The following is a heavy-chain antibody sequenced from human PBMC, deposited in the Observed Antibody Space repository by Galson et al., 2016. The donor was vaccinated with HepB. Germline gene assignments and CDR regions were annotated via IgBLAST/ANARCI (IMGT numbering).Heavy chain of an antibody. CDR1: GGTFSSYA. CDR3: ASLNYYYENNVGGDK. CDR2: IIPIFNTT. V-gene: IGHV1-69*13. J-gene: IGHJ4*02. D-gene: IGHD3-22*01. Sequence: SVKVSCKASGGTFSSYAISWVRQAPGQGLEWMGGIIPIFNTTNSAQKFQGRLTTTADESTSTAYMELSRLRSEDTAVYYCASLNYYYENNVGGDKWGQGTLVTVSS.